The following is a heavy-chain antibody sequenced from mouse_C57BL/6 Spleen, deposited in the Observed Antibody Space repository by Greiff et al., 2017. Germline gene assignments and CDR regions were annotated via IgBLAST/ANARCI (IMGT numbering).Heavy chain of an antibody. V-gene: IGHV1-72*01. CDR1: GYTFTSYW. CDR2: IDPNSGGT. CDR3: AITAQATYYFDY. D-gene: IGHD3-2*02. Sequence: QVQLQQSGAELVKPGASVKLSCKASGYTFTSYWMHWVKQRPGRGLEWIGRIDPNSGGTKYNEKFKSKATLTVDKPSSTAYMQLSSLTSEDSAVSYCAITAQATYYFDYWGQGTTLTVSS. J-gene: IGHJ2*01.